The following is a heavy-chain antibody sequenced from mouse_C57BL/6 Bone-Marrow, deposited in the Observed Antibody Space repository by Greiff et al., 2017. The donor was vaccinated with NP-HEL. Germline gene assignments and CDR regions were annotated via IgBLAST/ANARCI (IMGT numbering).Heavy chain of an antibody. CDR2: IDPSDSET. V-gene: IGHV1-52*01. J-gene: IGHJ1*03. Sequence: VQLQQPGAELVRPGSSVKLSCKASGYTFTSYWMHWVKQRPIQGLEWIGNIDPSDSETHYNQKFKDKATLTVDKSSSTAYMQLSSLTSEDSAVYYCAAITTVVAIWYFDVWGTGTTVTVSS. CDR1: GYTFTSYW. D-gene: IGHD1-1*01. CDR3: AAITTVVAIWYFDV.